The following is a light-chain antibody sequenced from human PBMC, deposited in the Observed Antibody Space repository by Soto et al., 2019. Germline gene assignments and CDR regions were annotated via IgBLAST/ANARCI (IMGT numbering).Light chain of an antibody. Sequence: DIQMTKSASTLSATAGDSVTITCRASQSISSWLAWYQHKPGKAPKLLIYDASNLDSGVPSRFSGSGSGTEFSLTISNLQPDDCATYYCQQYENYWTFGQGTKVAIK. J-gene: IGKJ1*01. V-gene: IGKV1-5*01. CDR1: QSISSW. CDR2: DAS. CDR3: QQYENYWT.